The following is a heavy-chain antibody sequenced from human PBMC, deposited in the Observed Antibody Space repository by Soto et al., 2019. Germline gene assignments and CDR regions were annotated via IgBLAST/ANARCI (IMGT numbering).Heavy chain of an antibody. CDR2: IFYTGST. D-gene: IGHD6-6*01. J-gene: IGHJ5*02. CDR3: ARHGSSSPESNWFDP. CDR1: GGSISGYY. Sequence: SEALSLPCTVSGGSISGYYRSWSRQPPGKRLGWIGYIFYTGSTNYNPSLRSRVTISVDTSKNQFSLKLSSVTAADTAVYYCARHGSSSPESNWFDPWGQGTLVTVSS. V-gene: IGHV4-59*08.